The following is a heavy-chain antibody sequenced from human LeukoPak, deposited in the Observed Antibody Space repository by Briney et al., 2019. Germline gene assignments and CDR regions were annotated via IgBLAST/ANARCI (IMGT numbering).Heavy chain of an antibody. CDR1: GGAISSYY. CDR3: ARVGNGHFDY. V-gene: IGHV4-59*01. Sequence: SETLSLTCIVSGGAISSYYWSWIRQPPEKRLEWIGYVYYSGNTNYNPSLKSRVTISIDTSKNQFSLKLSSVTAADTAVYYCARVGNGHFDYWGQGTLVTVSS. D-gene: IGHD2-8*01. J-gene: IGHJ4*02. CDR2: VYYSGNT.